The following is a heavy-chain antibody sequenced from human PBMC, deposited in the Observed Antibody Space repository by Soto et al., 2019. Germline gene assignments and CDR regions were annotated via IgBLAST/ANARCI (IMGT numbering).Heavy chain of an antibody. J-gene: IGHJ4*02. V-gene: IGHV3-23*01. CDR3: AKAPYSSSWYGAIDY. CDR1: GFTSSSYA. D-gene: IGHD6-13*01. Sequence: TGGPLRLSCASAGFTSSSYAMSLVRQAPGKGLEWVSAISGSGGSTYYADSVKGRFTISRDSSKNTLYLQMNSLRAEDTAVYYCAKAPYSSSWYGAIDYWGQGTLVTVSS. CDR2: ISGSGGST.